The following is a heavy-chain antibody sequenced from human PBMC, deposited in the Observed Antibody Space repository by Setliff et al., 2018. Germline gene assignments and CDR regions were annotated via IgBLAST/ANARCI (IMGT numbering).Heavy chain of an antibody. J-gene: IGHJ4*02. CDR1: GGSFSNYY. CDR2: INDSGTT. V-gene: IGHV4-34*01. D-gene: IGHD3-3*01. Sequence: PSETLSLTCTVYGGSFSNYYWGWIRQSPGKGLEWIGKINDSGTTNYSPSLKSRVTISLDASTNQFSLKLRSVSAADTAVYYCRYWSGYYNNDYWGQGTLVTVSS. CDR3: RYWSGYYNNDY.